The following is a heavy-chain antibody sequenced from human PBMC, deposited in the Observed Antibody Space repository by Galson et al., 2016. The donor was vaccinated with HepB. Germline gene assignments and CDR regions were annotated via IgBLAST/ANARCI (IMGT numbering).Heavy chain of an antibody. CDR1: GFTLSNSA. V-gene: IGHV3-23*01. J-gene: IGHJ4*02. D-gene: IGHD1-14*01. Sequence: SLRLSCAASGFTLSNSAMSWVRQAPGKGLEWVSAMSDSGGSTYYADSVKGRFTISRDNAENSLYLQMNSLRDEDTAIYFCARDGNHGYDMDYWGQGTLVTVSS. CDR3: ARDGNHGYDMDY. CDR2: MSDSGGST.